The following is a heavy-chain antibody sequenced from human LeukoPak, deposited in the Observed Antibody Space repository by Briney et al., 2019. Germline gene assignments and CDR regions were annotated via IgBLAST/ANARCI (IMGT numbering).Heavy chain of an antibody. CDR2: IIPIFGTA. CDR3: ARVAGSGPYLVFWYFDY. V-gene: IGHV1-69*13. Sequence: ASVKVSCKASGDTFSNYAISWVRLAPGQGLEWMGGIIPIFGTANYAQKFQGRVTITADESTSTAYMELSSLRSEDTAVYYCARVAGSGPYLVFWYFDYWGQGTLVTVSS. D-gene: IGHD2-15*01. J-gene: IGHJ4*02. CDR1: GDTFSNYA.